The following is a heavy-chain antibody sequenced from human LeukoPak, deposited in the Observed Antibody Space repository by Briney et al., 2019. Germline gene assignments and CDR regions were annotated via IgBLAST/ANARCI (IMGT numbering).Heavy chain of an antibody. D-gene: IGHD2-21*02. CDR1: GFTFSSYG. Sequence: GRSLRLSCAASGFTFSSYGMHWVRQAPGKGLEWVAVISYDGSNKYYADSVKGRFTISRDNSKNTLYLQMNSLRAEDTGVYFCVSGGDSGYWGQGTLVTVSS. J-gene: IGHJ4*02. CDR2: ISYDGSNK. V-gene: IGHV3-30*03. CDR3: VSGGDSGY.